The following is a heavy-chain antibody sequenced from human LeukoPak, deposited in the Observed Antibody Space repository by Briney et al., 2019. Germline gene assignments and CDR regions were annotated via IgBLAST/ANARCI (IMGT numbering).Heavy chain of an antibody. CDR2: IIPVFGTA. D-gene: IGHD5-24*01. V-gene: IGHV1-69*05. Sequence: ASVKVSCKASGGTLSSYAISWVRQAPGQGLEWMGGIIPVFGTAYYAQTFQGRVTITTDESTSTAYMELSSLRSEDTAVYYCARVLKDGYNNGNFQHWGQGTLVTVSS. CDR1: GGTLSSYA. CDR3: ARVLKDGYNNGNFQH. J-gene: IGHJ1*01.